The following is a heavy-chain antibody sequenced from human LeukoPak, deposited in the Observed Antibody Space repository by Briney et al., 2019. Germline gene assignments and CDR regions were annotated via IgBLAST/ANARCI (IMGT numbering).Heavy chain of an antibody. CDR2: IYSGGST. D-gene: IGHD2-15*01. J-gene: IGHJ4*02. V-gene: IGHV3-66*01. CDR1: EFTVSSNY. CDR3: ASTQRGDYFDY. Sequence: PGGSLRLSCAASEFTVSSNYMSWIRQAPGKGLEWVSVIYSGGSTYYADSAKGRFTISRDKSKNTLYLQMNSLRAEDTAVYYCASTQRGDYFDYWGQGTLVTVSS.